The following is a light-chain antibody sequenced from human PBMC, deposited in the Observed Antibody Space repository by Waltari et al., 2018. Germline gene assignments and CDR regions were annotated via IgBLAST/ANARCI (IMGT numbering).Light chain of an antibody. V-gene: IGLV2-14*03. CDR2: AVR. Sequence: QSALTQPASVSGSPGQSITIPCTGTSSDVGGSNYVSWYQQHPGKAPKLMIYAVRNRPSGVSNRFSGSKSGNTASLTISGLQAEDEADYYCSSYTSSSTVVFGGGTKLTVL. J-gene: IGLJ2*01. CDR3: SSYTSSSTVV. CDR1: SSDVGGSNY.